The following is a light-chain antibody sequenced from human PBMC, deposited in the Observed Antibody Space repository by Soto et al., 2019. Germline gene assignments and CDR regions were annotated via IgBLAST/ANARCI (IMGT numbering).Light chain of an antibody. V-gene: IGLV2-14*03. CDR2: DVS. J-gene: IGLJ1*01. CDR1: SSDFDASNY. CDR3: SSYTGKGAFYV. Sequence: QSVLTYPPSVSGSPGQWITISSTETSSDFDASNYVSWFQHHRGKAPKLMIYDVSNRPSAVSNRFSASKSSNTASLTISVLQAEDEADYYCSSYTGKGAFYVFGTETKVPVL.